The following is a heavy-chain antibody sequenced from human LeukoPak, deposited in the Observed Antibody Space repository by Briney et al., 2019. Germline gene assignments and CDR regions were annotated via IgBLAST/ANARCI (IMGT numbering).Heavy chain of an antibody. J-gene: IGHJ4*02. CDR1: GYTFTSYG. Sequence: GASVKVSCKASGYTFTSYGISWVRQAPGQGLEWMGWISAYNGNTNYAQKLQGRVTMTTDTSTSTAYMELRSLRSDDTAVYYCARVSYDFWSGYYSEGVGYYFDYWGQGTLVTVSS. D-gene: IGHD3-3*01. CDR2: ISAYNGNT. CDR3: ARVSYDFWSGYYSEGVGYYFDY. V-gene: IGHV1-18*01.